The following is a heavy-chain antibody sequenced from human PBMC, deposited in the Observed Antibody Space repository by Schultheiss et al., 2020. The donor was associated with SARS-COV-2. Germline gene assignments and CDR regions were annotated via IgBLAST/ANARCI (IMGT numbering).Heavy chain of an antibody. CDR2: ISYDGSNK. CDR3: AKEEYSGSYHFQH. J-gene: IGHJ1*01. CDR1: GFTFSSYA. V-gene: IGHV3-30-3*01. Sequence: GESLKISCAASGFTFSSYAMHWVRQAPGKGLEWVAVISYDGSNKYYADSVKGRFTISRDNSKNTLYLQMNSLRAEDKAVYYCAKEEYSGSYHFQHWGQGTLVTVSS. D-gene: IGHD1-26*01.